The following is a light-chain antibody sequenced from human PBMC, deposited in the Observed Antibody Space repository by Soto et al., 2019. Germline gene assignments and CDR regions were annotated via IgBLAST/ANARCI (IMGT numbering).Light chain of an antibody. CDR3: QQSYSTPRCT. Sequence: DIPMTQSPSSLSASVGDRVTITCRASQSISSYLNCYQQKPGKAPKLLIYAESSLQSGVPSRFSGSGSVTDFTLTISTPQPEGFATYYCQQSYSTPRCTFGPGTKVDIK. CDR1: QSISSY. CDR2: AES. J-gene: IGKJ3*01. V-gene: IGKV1-39*01.